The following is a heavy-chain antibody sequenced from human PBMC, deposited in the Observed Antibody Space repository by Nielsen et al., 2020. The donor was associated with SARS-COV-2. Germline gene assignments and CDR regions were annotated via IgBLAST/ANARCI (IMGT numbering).Heavy chain of an antibody. Sequence: SETLSLTCAVSGGSISSGGYSWSWIRQPPGKGLEWIGYIYHSGSTYYNPSLKSRVTISVDRSKNQFSLKLSSVTAADTAVYYCARTSHYDTREEEGDTDYWGQGTLVTVSS. CDR2: IYHSGST. CDR1: GGSISSGGYS. V-gene: IGHV4-30-2*01. CDR3: ARTSHYDTREEEGDTDY. D-gene: IGHD3-9*01. J-gene: IGHJ4*02.